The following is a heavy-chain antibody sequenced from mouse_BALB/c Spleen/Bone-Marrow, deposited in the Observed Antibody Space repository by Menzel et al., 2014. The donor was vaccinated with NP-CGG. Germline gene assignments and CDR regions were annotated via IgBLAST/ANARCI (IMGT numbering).Heavy chain of an antibody. D-gene: IGHD2-3*01. CDR2: IDPANGNT. Sequence: VQLQHSGAELVKPGASVKLSCTASGFNIXDTYMHWVKQRPEQGLEWIGRIDPANGNTKYDPKFQGKATITADTSSNTAYLQLSSLTSEDTAVYYCARGLLQYYYAMDYWGQGTSVTVSS. CDR3: ARGLLQYYYAMDY. J-gene: IGHJ4*01. CDR1: GFNIXDTY. V-gene: IGHV14-3*02.